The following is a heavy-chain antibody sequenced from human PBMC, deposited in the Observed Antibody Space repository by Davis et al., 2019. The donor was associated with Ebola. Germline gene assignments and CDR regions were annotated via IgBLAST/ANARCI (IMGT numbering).Heavy chain of an antibody. Sequence: PGGSLRLSCAASGFTFSNYGMTWVRQAPGKGLEWVSAIAGGGTAYYADSVKGRFTISRDNSKNSLYLQMNSLSAEDTAVYYCTRGLCSGGRCDYYYGMDVWGQGTTVTVSS. CDR3: TRGLCSGGRCDYYYGMDV. D-gene: IGHD2-15*01. V-gene: IGHV3-23*01. J-gene: IGHJ6*02. CDR1: GFTFSNYG. CDR2: IAGGGTA.